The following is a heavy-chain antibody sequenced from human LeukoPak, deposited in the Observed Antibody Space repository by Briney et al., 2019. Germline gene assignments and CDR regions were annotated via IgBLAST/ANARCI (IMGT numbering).Heavy chain of an antibody. Sequence: SETLPLTCTVSGGSIRSGGYYWSWIRQNPGKGLEWIGYIYYTGSTRYTPSLKSRLVVSIDTSNNQFSLKLSSVTAADAAVYYCARGITSRPSWFDPWGQGTPVTVSS. V-gene: IGHV4-31*03. D-gene: IGHD6-6*01. CDR1: GGSIRSGGYY. J-gene: IGHJ5*02. CDR2: IYYTGST. CDR3: ARGITSRPSWFDP.